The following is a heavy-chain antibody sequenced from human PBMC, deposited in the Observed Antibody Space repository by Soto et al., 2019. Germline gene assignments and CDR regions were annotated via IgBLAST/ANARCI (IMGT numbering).Heavy chain of an antibody. Sequence: QLQLQESGSGLVKPSQTLSLTCAVSGGSIRSGGYSWSWIRQPPGKGLEWIGYIYHSGRTDYNSSLESRVTISIARSKNQFSLMLTSVTAADTAVYYCARGTYGDYGGGWFDPWGQGTLVIVSS. J-gene: IGHJ5*02. CDR1: GGSIRSGGYS. CDR3: ARGTYGDYGGGWFDP. D-gene: IGHD4-17*01. V-gene: IGHV4-30-2*01. CDR2: IYHSGRT.